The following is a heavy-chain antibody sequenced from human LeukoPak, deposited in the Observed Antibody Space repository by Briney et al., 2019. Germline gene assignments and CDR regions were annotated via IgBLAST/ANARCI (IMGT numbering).Heavy chain of an antibody. J-gene: IGHJ4*02. V-gene: IGHV1-2*02. D-gene: IGHD1-26*01. CDR3: ARPLVRGSYSRTFDY. CDR2: INPNSGGT. Sequence: ASVKVSCKASGYTLTGYYMHWVRQAPGQGLEWMGWINPNSGGTNYAQKFQGRVTMTRDTSISTAYMELSRLRSDDTAVYYCARPLVRGSYSRTFDYWGQGTLVTVSS. CDR1: GYTLTGYY.